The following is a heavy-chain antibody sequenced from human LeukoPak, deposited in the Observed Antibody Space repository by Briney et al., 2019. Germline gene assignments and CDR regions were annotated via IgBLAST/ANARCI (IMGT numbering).Heavy chain of an antibody. Sequence: PSGTLSLTCTASGGSVSGHYWSWIRQPPGKGLEWIGYIDYSGSTNYNPSLKSRVTISVDTSKNQFSLKLSSVTAADTAVYYCARVYSWFGDTPIDYWGQGTLVTVSS. CDR3: ARVYSWFGDTPIDY. CDR2: IDYSGST. D-gene: IGHD3-10*01. V-gene: IGHV4-59*02. CDR1: GGSVSGHY. J-gene: IGHJ4*02.